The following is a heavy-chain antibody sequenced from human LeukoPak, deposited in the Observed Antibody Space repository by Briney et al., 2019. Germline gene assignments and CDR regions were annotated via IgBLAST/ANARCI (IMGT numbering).Heavy chain of an antibody. J-gene: IGHJ6*02. D-gene: IGHD2-2*01. CDR3: AQSTSYQFGRDV. V-gene: IGHV3-23*01. CDR1: GFTFSSYD. Sequence: GGSLRLSCAASGFTFSSYDMHWVRQAPGKGLEWVTAISGSGGSTYYADSVKGRFTISRDNSKNTLYLQRNSLRVEDTAEYYCAQSTSYQFGRDVWSQGTTVSVSS. CDR2: ISGSGGST.